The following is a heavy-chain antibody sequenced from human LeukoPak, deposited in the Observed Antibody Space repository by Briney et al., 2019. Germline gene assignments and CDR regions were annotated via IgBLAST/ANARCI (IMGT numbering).Heavy chain of an antibody. D-gene: IGHD1-26*01. Sequence: GGSLRLSCAASGFTFSSYGMHWVRQAPGKGLEWVAVIWYDGSNKYYIDSVKGRFTISRDNSKNTLYLQMNSLRDEDTAMYYCAKGADDSGSYSDAFDIWGQGTMVTVSS. V-gene: IGHV3-33*06. CDR3: AKGADDSGSYSDAFDI. CDR2: IWYDGSNK. J-gene: IGHJ3*02. CDR1: GFTFSSYG.